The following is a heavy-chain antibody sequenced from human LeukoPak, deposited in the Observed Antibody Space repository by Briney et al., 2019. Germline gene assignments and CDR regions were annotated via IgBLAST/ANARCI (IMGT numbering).Heavy chain of an antibody. J-gene: IGHJ3*02. Sequence: SQTLSLTCTVSGGSISSGDYYWSWIRQPPGKGLEWIGYIYYSGSTYYNPSLKSRVTISVDTSKNQFSLKLSSVTAADTAVYYCVRDGSGSYYASSDAFDIWGQGTMVTVSS. CDR1: GGSISSGDYY. CDR3: VRDGSGSYYASSDAFDI. D-gene: IGHD3-10*01. CDR2: IYYSGST. V-gene: IGHV4-30-4*01.